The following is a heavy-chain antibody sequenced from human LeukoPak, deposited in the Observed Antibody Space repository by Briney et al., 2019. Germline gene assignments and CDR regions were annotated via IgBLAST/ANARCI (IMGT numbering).Heavy chain of an antibody. D-gene: IGHD3-10*01. Sequence: GGSLRLSCAASGFTFSSYSMNWVRQAPGKGLGWVSSISSSSSYIYYADSVKGRFTISRDNAKNSLYLQMNSPRAEDTAVYYCASSTSYYYGSGSFYGMDVWGKGTTVTVSS. V-gene: IGHV3-21*01. CDR2: ISSSSSYI. CDR3: ASSTSYYYGSGSFYGMDV. J-gene: IGHJ6*04. CDR1: GFTFSSYS.